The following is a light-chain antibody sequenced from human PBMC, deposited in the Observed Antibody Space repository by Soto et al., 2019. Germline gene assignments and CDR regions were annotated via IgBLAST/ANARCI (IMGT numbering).Light chain of an antibody. CDR1: QSISSSY. CDR3: QQYGRSPYT. V-gene: IGKV3-20*01. J-gene: IGKJ2*01. Sequence: EIVLTQSPGTLSLSPGERATLSCRASQSISSSYLAWNQQKPGQAPRLRIYGASSRATGIPDRFSGSGSGTDFTLTISRLEPEDVAVYYCQQYGRSPYTFGQGTKLEIK. CDR2: GAS.